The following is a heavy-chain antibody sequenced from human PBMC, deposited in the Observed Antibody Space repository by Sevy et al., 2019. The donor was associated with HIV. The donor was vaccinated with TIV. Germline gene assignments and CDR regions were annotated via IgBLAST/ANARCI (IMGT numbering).Heavy chain of an antibody. CDR2: IKSTTDGGTT. CDR1: GFTFSNAW. V-gene: IGHV3-15*01. CDR3: TTDTGISDYDFWSGRADTFDY. Sequence: GGSLRLSCAASGFTFSNAWMSWVRQAPGKGLEWVGRIKSTTDGGTTDYAAPVKGRFTISTDESKNTLYLQMNSLKTEDTAVYYCTTDTGISDYDFWSGRADTFDYWGQGTMVTVSS. D-gene: IGHD3-3*01. J-gene: IGHJ3*01.